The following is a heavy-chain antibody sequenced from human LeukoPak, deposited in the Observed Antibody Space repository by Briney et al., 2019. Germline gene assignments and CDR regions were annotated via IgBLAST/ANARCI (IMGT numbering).Heavy chain of an antibody. J-gene: IGHJ5*01. D-gene: IGHD4-11*01. Sequence: PSETLSLTCTVSGGSISSYYWSWIRQPPGKGLEWIGYIYCSESTDYSPSLKSRVTISVDTSKNQFSLRLRSVTAADTAVYYCARRRTMNTVTTFDYWGLGTLVTVSS. CDR3: ARRRTMNTVTTFDY. V-gene: IGHV4-59*08. CDR1: GGSISSYY. CDR2: IYCSEST.